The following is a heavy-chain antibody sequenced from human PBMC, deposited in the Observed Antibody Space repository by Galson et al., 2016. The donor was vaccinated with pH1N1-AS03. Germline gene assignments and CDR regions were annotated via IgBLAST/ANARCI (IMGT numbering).Heavy chain of an antibody. CDR2: IHPIFGTP. J-gene: IGHJ4*02. V-gene: IGHV1-69*13. CDR3: ARDRQYDRSGRYVYESEH. Sequence: SGKVSCKASGGTFGNYAISWMRQAPGQGLEWMGGIHPIFGTPSYAQKFQGRLTVTADDSTSPAYMELSSLTSEDTAIYYCARDRQYDRSGRYVYESEHWGQGTLVIVSS. D-gene: IGHD3-22*01. CDR1: GGTFGNYA.